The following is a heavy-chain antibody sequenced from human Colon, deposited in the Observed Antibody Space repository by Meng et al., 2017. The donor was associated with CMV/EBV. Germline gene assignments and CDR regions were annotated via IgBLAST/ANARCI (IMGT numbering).Heavy chain of an antibody. CDR2: IWYDGSNN. D-gene: IGHD6-6*01. CDR1: GFTFSSYG. V-gene: IGHV3-30*02. Sequence: GGSLRLSCAASGFTFSSYGMHWVRQAPGKGLEWVAVIWYDGSNNYYADSVKGRFTISRDNSKNTLYLQMNSLRAEDTGVYYCAKDQDSGSSQSYYFYDMDVWGQGTSVTVSS. CDR3: AKDQDSGSSQSYYFYDMDV. J-gene: IGHJ6*02.